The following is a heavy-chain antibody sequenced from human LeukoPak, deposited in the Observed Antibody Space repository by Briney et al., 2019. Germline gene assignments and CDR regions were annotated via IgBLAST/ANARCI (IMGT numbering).Heavy chain of an antibody. CDR1: GFTFSISA. D-gene: IGHD6-19*01. J-gene: IGHJ4*02. CDR3: ARDGDSGWYTH. CDR2: MSGRGTTI. V-gene: IGHV3-48*03. Sequence: VQPGGSLRLSCAASGFTFSISAMTWVRPAPGKGLEGVSYMSGRGTTIKYAYSVKGRFTISRDNAKNSLYVQMNSLRAEDTAVYYCARDGDSGWYTHWGQGALVTVSS.